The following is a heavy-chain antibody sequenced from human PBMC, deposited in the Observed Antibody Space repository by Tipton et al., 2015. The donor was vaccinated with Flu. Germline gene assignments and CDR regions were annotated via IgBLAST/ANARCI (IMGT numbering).Heavy chain of an antibody. V-gene: IGHV4-59*11. J-gene: IGHJ4*01. CDR1: GGSIRSHY. D-gene: IGHD4-17*01. CDR2: MFYTGNT. Sequence: TLSLTCTVSGGSIRSHYWSWIRQPPGKTLEWIGCMFYTGNTDHNPSLRSRVTMSIDTSRSVFSLKLDSVTAADTVVYYCAKSTASFDYWGQGILVTVSS. CDR3: AKSTASFDY.